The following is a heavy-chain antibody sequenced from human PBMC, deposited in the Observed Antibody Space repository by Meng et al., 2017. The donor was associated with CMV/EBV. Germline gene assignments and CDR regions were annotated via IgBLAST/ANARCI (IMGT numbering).Heavy chain of an antibody. Sequence: GGSLRLSCTASGFTFGVYAMSWVRQAPGKGLEWVGFIRSKAYGGTTEYAASVKGRFTISRDDSKSIAYLQMNSLKTEDTAVYYCTREKGIAVAGTIDYWGQGTLVTVSS. CDR1: GFTFGVYA. CDR3: TREKGIAVAGTIDY. D-gene: IGHD6-19*01. V-gene: IGHV3-49*04. J-gene: IGHJ4*02. CDR2: IRSKAYGGTT.